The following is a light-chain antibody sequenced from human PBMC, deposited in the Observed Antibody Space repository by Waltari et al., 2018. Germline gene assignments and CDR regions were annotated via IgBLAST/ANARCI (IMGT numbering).Light chain of an antibody. CDR3: QQSDSIPPQFT. Sequence: DIQMAQSPSSLSASVGDRVTITCRESQSIDSYLNWYQQKPGKAPKLLIYAASTLQSGVPSRFSGSVSGTDFTLTISSLQPEDFATYYCQQSDSIPPQFTFGPGTKVDIK. CDR1: QSIDSY. CDR2: AAS. V-gene: IGKV1-39*01. J-gene: IGKJ3*01.